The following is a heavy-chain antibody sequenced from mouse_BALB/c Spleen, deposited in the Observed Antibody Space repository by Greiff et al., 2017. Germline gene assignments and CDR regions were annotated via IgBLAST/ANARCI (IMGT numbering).Heavy chain of an antibody. J-gene: IGHJ2*01. Sequence: EVKVVESGGGLVKPGGSLKLSCAASGFTFSSYTMSWVRQTPEKRLEWVATISSGGGNTYYPDSVKGRFTISRDNAKNNLYLQMSSLRSEDTALYYCARYRGLRQGYFDYWGQGTTLTVSS. V-gene: IGHV5-9*03. D-gene: IGHD2-4*01. CDR1: GFTFSSYT. CDR2: ISSGGGNT. CDR3: ARYRGLRQGYFDY.